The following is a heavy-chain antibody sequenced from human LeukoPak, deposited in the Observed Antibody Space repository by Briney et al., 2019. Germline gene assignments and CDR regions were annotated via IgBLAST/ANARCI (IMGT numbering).Heavy chain of an antibody. J-gene: IGHJ3*02. V-gene: IGHV3-30*02. Sequence: PGGSLRLSCAASGFTFSSYGMHWVRQAPGKGLEWVAFIRYDGSNKYYADSVKGRFTISRDNSKNTLYLQINRLRAEDTAVYYCAKGTRITIFGVVPDDAFDIWGQGTMVTVSS. CDR1: GFTFSSYG. D-gene: IGHD3-3*01. CDR3: AKGTRITIFGVVPDDAFDI. CDR2: IRYDGSNK.